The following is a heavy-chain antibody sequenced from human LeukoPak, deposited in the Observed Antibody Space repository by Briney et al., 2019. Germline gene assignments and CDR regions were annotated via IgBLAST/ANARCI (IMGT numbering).Heavy chain of an antibody. CDR2: ISSSSSYI. J-gene: IGHJ5*02. Sequence: GGSLRLSCAASGFTFSSYSMNWVRQAPGKGLEWVSSISSSSSYIYYADSVKGRFTISRDNAKNSLYLQMNSLRAEDTAVYYCARDWLAGDIVVVPAVNWFDPWGQGTLVTVSS. CDR3: ARDWLAGDIVVVPAVNWFDP. CDR1: GFTFSSYS. D-gene: IGHD2-2*01. V-gene: IGHV3-21*01.